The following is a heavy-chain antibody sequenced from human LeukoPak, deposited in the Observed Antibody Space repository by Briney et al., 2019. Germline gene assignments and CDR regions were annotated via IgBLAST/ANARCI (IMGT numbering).Heavy chain of an antibody. CDR3: ARGGETAAGISSSFDY. D-gene: IGHD6-13*01. CDR1: GGIFSRYA. V-gene: IGHV1-69*13. Sequence: SVKVSCKASGGIFSRYAISWVRQAPGQGLEWMGGLVPMFGTPNQAQKFQGRVTITADESTSTAYMELSSLRSEDTAVYYCARGGETAAGISSSFDYWGQGTLVTVSS. J-gene: IGHJ4*02. CDR2: LVPMFGTP.